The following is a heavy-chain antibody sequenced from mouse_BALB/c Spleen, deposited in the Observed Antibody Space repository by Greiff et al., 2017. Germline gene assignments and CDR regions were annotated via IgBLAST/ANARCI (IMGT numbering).Heavy chain of an antibody. V-gene: IGHV1-7*01. D-gene: IGHD2-10*02. CDR3: APSRYGNYFAY. Sequence: QVQLQQSGAELAKPGASVKMSCKASGYTFTSYWMHWVKQRPGQGLEWIGYINPSTGYTEYNQKFKDKATLTADKSSSTAYMQLSSLTSEDSAVYYCAPSRYGNYFAYWGQGTLVTVSA. J-gene: IGHJ3*01. CDR1: GYTFTSYW. CDR2: INPSTGYT.